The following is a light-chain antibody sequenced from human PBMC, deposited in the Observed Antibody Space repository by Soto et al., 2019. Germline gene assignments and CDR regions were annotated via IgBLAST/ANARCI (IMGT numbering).Light chain of an antibody. CDR1: QSISSW. J-gene: IGKJ1*01. Sequence: DIQMTQSPSTLSASVGDRVTITCRASQSISSWLAWYQQKPGKAPKLLIYKASSLESGVPSRFSGSGSGTEFTLTISSLTTDDFATYYCQQYNSYWTFGQGTKVEIK. CDR3: QQYNSYWT. V-gene: IGKV1-5*03. CDR2: KAS.